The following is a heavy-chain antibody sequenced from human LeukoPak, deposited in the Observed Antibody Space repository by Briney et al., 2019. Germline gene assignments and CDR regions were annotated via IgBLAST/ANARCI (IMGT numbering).Heavy chain of an antibody. CDR1: GFTFSSCG. V-gene: IGHV3-30*03. Sequence: GGSLRLSCAASGFTFSSCGMHWVRQAPGKGLEWVAVISYDGSNKFYADSVTGRFTISRDNSKNTLYLQMNSLRPEDTAVYYCAAKGYSYGNNAFDIWGQGTMVTVSS. CDR2: ISYDGSNK. J-gene: IGHJ3*02. CDR3: AAKGYSYGNNAFDI. D-gene: IGHD5-18*01.